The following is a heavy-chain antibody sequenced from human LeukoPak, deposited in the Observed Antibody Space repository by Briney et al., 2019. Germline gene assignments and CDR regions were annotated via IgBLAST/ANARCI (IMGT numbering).Heavy chain of an antibody. J-gene: IGHJ5*02. CDR1: GYTFTGYY. Sequence: ASVKVSCKASGYTFTGYYIHWVRQAPGQGLEWMGWINPNNGDTNYAQKFQGWVTMTRDTSISTAYMELSRLRSDDTAVYYCARDKTSSGPGGFDPWGQGTLVTVSS. CDR2: INPNNGDT. CDR3: ARDKTSSGPGGFDP. D-gene: IGHD6-19*01. V-gene: IGHV1-2*04.